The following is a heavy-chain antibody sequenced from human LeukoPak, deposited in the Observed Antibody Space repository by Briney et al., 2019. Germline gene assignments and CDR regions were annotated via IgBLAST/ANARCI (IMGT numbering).Heavy chain of an antibody. CDR1: GGSISSYY. D-gene: IGHD3-10*01. CDR3: ARHIGDDAFDI. Sequence: PSETLSLTCSVSGGSISSYYWSWIRQPPGKGLEWIGYIYYSGSTNYNPSLKSRVTISVDTSKNQFSLKLGSVTAADTAVYYCARHIGDDAFDIWGQGTMVTVSS. CDR2: IYYSGST. V-gene: IGHV4-59*08. J-gene: IGHJ3*02.